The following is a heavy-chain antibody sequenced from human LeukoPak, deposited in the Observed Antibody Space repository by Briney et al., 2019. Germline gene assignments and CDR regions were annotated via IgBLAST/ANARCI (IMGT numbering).Heavy chain of an antibody. CDR3: ARGKFIVVVPAADDNFDY. V-gene: IGHV1-3*01. CDR1: GYTFTSYA. Sequence: ASVKVSCKASGYTFTSYAMHWVRQAPGQRLEWMGWINAGNGNTKYSQKFQGRVTITRDTSASTAYMELSSLRSEATAVYYCARGKFIVVVPAADDNFDYWGQGTLVTVSS. CDR2: INAGNGNT. D-gene: IGHD2-2*01. J-gene: IGHJ4*02.